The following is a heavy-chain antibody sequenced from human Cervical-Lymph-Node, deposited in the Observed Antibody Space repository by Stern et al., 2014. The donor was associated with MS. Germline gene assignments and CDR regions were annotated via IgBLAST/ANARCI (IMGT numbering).Heavy chain of an antibody. CDR1: GGTFSSYE. V-gene: IGHV1-69*01. CDR3: ARAYTYYSNSAGY. CDR2: IIPTFDTP. D-gene: IGHD3-10*01. Sequence: VQLVQSGAEVKKPGSSVKVSCKASGGTFSSYEITWVRQTPGQGLEWMGGIIPTFDTPTDAQKIQYRVTISADESTNTAYLELNGLKSDYTAIYFCARAYTYYSNSAGYWGQGTLVTVSS. J-gene: IGHJ4*02.